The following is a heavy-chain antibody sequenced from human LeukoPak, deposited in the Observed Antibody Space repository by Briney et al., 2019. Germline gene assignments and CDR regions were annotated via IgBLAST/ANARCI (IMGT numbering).Heavy chain of an antibody. CDR3: ARGGRNQLLHTNDY. J-gene: IGHJ4*02. D-gene: IGHD2-2*01. CDR1: GYTFTGYY. Sequence: ASVKVSCKASGYTFTGYYMHWVRQAPGQGLEWMGWINPNSGGTNYAQKFQGRVTMTRDTSISTVYMELSSLRSEDTAVYYCARGGRNQLLHTNDYWGQGTLVTVSS. CDR2: INPNSGGT. V-gene: IGHV1-2*02.